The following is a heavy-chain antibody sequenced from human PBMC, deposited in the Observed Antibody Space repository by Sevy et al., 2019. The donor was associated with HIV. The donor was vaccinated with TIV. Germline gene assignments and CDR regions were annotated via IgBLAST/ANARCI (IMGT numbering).Heavy chain of an antibody. V-gene: IGHV1-2*06. CDR3: ARVITMVRGAPSAFDI. D-gene: IGHD3-10*01. J-gene: IGHJ3*02. CDR1: GYTFTGYY. CDR2: INPNSGGT. Sequence: ASVKVSCKASGYTFTGYYMHWVRQAPGQGLEWMGRINPNSGGTNYAQKFQGRVTMTRDTSISTAYMERSRLRSDDTAVYYCARVITMVRGAPSAFDIWGQGTMVTVSS.